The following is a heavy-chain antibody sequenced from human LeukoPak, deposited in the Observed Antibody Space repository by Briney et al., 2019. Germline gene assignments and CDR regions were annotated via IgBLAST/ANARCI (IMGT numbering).Heavy chain of an antibody. CDR3: AKRTDYDILTGHFDY. V-gene: IGHV3-23*01. D-gene: IGHD3-9*01. CDR1: GFTFSSYA. Sequence: PGGSLRLSCAASGFTFSSYAMSWVRQAPGKGLEWVLAISGSGGSTYYADSVKGRFTISRDNSKNTLYLQMNSLRAEDTAVYYCAKRTDYDILTGHFDYWGQGTLVTVSS. J-gene: IGHJ4*02. CDR2: ISGSGGST.